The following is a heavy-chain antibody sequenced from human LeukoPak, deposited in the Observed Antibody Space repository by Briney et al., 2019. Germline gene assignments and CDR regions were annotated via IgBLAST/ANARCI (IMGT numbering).Heavy chain of an antibody. D-gene: IGHD5-12*01. CDR2: IYYIGST. CDR3: ARRSLWHPDGYHFYYAMDV. J-gene: IGHJ6*02. Sequence: SETLSLTCTVSGGSISSYHWSWLRQPPGKGLEWIGYIYYIGSTNYNPSLKSRVTISVDTSKNQFSLKLSSVTAADTAVYYCARRSLWHPDGYHFYYAMDVWGQGTTVTVSS. CDR1: GGSISSYH. V-gene: IGHV4-59*08.